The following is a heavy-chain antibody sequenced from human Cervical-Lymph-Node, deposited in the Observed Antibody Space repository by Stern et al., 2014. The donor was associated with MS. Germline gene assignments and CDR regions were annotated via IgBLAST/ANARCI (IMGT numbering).Heavy chain of an antibody. CDR2: IDPGDSNT. CDR1: GYMFASHW. CDR3: ARVNGGNSDWFDP. J-gene: IGHJ5*02. D-gene: IGHD4-23*01. V-gene: IGHV5-51*01. Sequence: EVQLVQSGAEVKKPGESLKISCKASGYMFASHWIGWVRQMPGKGLEGMGIIDPGDSNTIYSPSSQGQVTSSVDKSTSTAYLQWSSLKASDTAMYYCARVNGGNSDWFDPWGQGTLVTVSS.